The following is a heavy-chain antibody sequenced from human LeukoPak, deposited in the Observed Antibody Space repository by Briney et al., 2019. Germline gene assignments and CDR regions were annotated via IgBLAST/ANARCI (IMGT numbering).Heavy chain of an antibody. CDR2: ISSNGGST. CDR3: VKRQGPGSGGYYGMDV. Sequence: GGSLRLSCSASGFTFSSYAMHWVRQAPEKGLEYVSAISSNGGSTYYADSVKGRFTISRDNSKNTLYLQMSSLRAEDTAVYYCVKRQGPGSGGYYGMDVWGKGTTVTVSS. J-gene: IGHJ6*04. D-gene: IGHD3-10*01. V-gene: IGHV3-64D*06. CDR1: GFTFSSYA.